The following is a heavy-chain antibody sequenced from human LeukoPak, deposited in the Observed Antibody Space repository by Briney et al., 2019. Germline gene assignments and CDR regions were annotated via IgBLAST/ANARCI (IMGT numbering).Heavy chain of an antibody. CDR3: AADPNNWVPFDY. CDR1: GFTFTSSA. D-gene: IGHD1-20*01. V-gene: IGHV1-58*01. Sequence: EASVKVSCKASGFTFTSSAVQWVRQARGQSLEWIGWIVVGSGNTNYAQKFQERVTITRDMSTSTAYMELSSLRCEDTAVYYCAADPNNWVPFDYWGQGTLVTVSS. J-gene: IGHJ4*02. CDR2: IVVGSGNT.